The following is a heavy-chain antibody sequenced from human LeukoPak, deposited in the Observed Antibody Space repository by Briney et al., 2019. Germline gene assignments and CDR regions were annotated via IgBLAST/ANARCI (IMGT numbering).Heavy chain of an antibody. CDR3: AKGSFNDWGYFDF. CDR1: GFTFSSYA. Sequence: PGGSLRLSCAGSGFTFSSYAMSWVRQAPRKGLEWVSVISGSGGSTFCADSVKGRFTISRDNSKNTLYLQMNSLRAEDTAVYYCAKGSFNDWGYFDFWGQGTLVTVSS. J-gene: IGHJ4*02. V-gene: IGHV3-23*01. CDR2: ISGSGGST. D-gene: IGHD7-27*01.